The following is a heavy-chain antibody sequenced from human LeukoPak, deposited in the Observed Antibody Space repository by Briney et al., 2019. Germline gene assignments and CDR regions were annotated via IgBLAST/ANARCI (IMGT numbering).Heavy chain of an antibody. Sequence: GGSLRLSCAASGFTFSGHWMHWVRQAPGKGLVWVSRINTDGSSTSYADSVKGRFTISRDDAKNSLYLQMNSLRAEDTALYYCARSPYSGSYGPFDYWGQGTLVTVSS. D-gene: IGHD1-26*01. V-gene: IGHV3-74*01. J-gene: IGHJ4*02. CDR2: INTDGSST. CDR1: GFTFSGHW. CDR3: ARSPYSGSYGPFDY.